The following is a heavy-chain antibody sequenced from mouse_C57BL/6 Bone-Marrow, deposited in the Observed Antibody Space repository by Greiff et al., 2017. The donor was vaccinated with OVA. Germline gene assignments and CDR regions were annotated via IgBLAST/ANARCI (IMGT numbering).Heavy chain of an antibody. Sequence: EVQLQQSGAELVRPGASVKLSCTASGFNIKDDYMHWVKQRPEQGLEWIGWIDPDNGDTEYASKFRGTATITADTSSNTAYLQLSSLTSEDTAVYYCTAWGYYGKSSWFAYWGQGTLVTVSA. CDR3: TAWGYYGKSSWFAY. D-gene: IGHD2-1*01. V-gene: IGHV14-4*01. J-gene: IGHJ3*01. CDR2: IDPDNGDT. CDR1: GFNIKDDY.